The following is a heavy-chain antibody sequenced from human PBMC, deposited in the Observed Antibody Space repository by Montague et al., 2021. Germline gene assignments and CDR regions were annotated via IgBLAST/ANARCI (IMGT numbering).Heavy chain of an antibody. V-gene: IGHV4-34*01. CDR3: ARGPRGYGSGSRFDP. Sequence: SETLSLTCAVYGGSFTGYYWSWIRQSPGKGLEWIGEIDHKETVTLNPSLKSRVIISLDTSKSHFSPNMTSVTAADTATYYCARGPRGYGSGSRFDPWGQGTLIVVSS. CDR2: IDHKETV. CDR1: GGSFTGYY. D-gene: IGHD3-10*01. J-gene: IGHJ5*02.